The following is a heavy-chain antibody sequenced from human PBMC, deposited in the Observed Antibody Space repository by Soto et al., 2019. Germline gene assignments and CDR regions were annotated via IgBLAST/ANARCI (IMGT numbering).Heavy chain of an antibody. Sequence: ELQLLETGGGMIQTGGSLRLSCAASGFSISSNYIAWVRQPPGKGLEWVSTTFSGGNTEYAASVKGRCSISRDNYKNTLYLQMDNLRVEDPAVYYCARKPPSAIQGWAFGMDVWGQGTTVSVSS. V-gene: IGHV3-53*02. CDR2: TFSGGNT. CDR3: ARKPPSAIQGWAFGMDV. D-gene: IGHD2-21*01. CDR1: GFSISSNY. J-gene: IGHJ6*02.